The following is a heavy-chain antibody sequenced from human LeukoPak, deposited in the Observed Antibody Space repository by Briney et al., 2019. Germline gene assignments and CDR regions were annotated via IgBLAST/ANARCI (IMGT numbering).Heavy chain of an antibody. Sequence: ASVKVSCKASGYTFTSYGISWVRQAPGQGLEWMGWISAYNGNTNYAQKLQGRVTMTSDTSTSTAYMELRSLRSDDTAVYYCARGGDYVWGSYRRPPLFDYWGQGTLVTVSS. D-gene: IGHD3-16*02. V-gene: IGHV1-18*01. CDR3: ARGGDYVWGSYRRPPLFDY. CDR1: GYTFTSYG. CDR2: ISAYNGNT. J-gene: IGHJ4*02.